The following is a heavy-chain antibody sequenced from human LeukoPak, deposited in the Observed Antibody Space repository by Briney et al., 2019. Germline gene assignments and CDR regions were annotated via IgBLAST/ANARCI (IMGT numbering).Heavy chain of an antibody. CDR1: GGSVSSTSYY. CDR3: ARDSGPHFDY. Sequence: SETLSLTCTVSGGSVSSTSYYWGWIRRPPGKGLEWIGSIYYSGSTYYNPSLKSRVTISIDTSKNQFSLKLSSVTAADTAVYYCARDSGPHFDYWGQGTLDTVSS. J-gene: IGHJ4*02. V-gene: IGHV4-39*07. CDR2: IYYSGST. D-gene: IGHD3-10*01.